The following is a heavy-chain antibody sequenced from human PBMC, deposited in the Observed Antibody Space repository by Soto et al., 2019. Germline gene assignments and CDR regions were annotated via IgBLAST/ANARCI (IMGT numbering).Heavy chain of an antibody. Sequence: PGESLKISCKGSGYSFTSYWISWVRQMPGKGLEWMGRIDPSDSYTNYSPSFQGHVTISADKSISTAYLQWSSLKASDTAMYYCARQPDYGDYDQLPPYGMDVWGQGTTVTVSS. CDR2: IDPSDSYT. J-gene: IGHJ6*02. CDR3: ARQPDYGDYDQLPPYGMDV. V-gene: IGHV5-10-1*01. D-gene: IGHD4-17*01. CDR1: GYSFTSYW.